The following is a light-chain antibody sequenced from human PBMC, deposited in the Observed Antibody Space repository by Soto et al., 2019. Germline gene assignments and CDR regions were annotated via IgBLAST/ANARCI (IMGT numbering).Light chain of an antibody. CDR3: QQYNNWIT. CDR2: GAS. Sequence: VVMTQSPATLSVSPGERVTLSCRASQSVSSNLAWYQQKPGQAPRLLLYGASTRATGIPARFSGSGSGTEFTLTISSLQSEDFAIYYCQQYNNWITFGQGTRLEIK. J-gene: IGKJ5*01. V-gene: IGKV3-15*01. CDR1: QSVSSN.